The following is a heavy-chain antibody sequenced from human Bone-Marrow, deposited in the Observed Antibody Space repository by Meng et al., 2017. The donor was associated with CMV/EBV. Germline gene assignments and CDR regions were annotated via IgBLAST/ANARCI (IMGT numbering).Heavy chain of an antibody. Sequence: GGSLRLSCAASGFTFSSYSMNWVRQAPGKGLEWVSYISSSSSTIYYADSVKGRFTISRDNAKNSLYLQMNSLKAEDTAVYYCARDPDYGDYDEDYYFDYWGQGTLVTVSS. V-gene: IGHV3-48*04. CDR2: ISSSSSTI. CDR1: GFTFSSYS. D-gene: IGHD4-17*01. CDR3: ARDPDYGDYDEDYYFDY. J-gene: IGHJ4*02.